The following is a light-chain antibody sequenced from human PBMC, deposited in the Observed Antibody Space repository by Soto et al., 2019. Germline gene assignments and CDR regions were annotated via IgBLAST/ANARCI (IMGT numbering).Light chain of an antibody. CDR1: QSVNSNH. CDR3: QEYGSSLVT. CDR2: GAS. Sequence: EIVLTQSPGTLSLSPGERATLSCRASQSVNSNHLAWYQQRPGQAPRLLIYGASIRATGIPDRFSGSGSGTAFSLTISRLEPEDFAVFYCQEYGSSLVTFGQGTRLEIK. J-gene: IGKJ5*01. V-gene: IGKV3-20*01.